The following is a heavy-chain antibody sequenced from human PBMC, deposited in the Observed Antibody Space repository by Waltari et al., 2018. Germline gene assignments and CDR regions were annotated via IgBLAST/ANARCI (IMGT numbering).Heavy chain of an antibody. CDR3: ARGGDSSWPR. CDR1: GFTFDDYG. D-gene: IGHD3-22*01. V-gene: IGHV3-20*04. Sequence: VESGGGVIRPGGSLRLSCEASGFTFDDYGMGWVLQGPGKGVEWLAGINWKVDKAAYGDAVRGRFIISRDNAKNLLYLQMNTVGLDDTALYYCARGGDSSWPRWGQGTLVTVSA. CDR2: INWKVDKA. J-gene: IGHJ4*02.